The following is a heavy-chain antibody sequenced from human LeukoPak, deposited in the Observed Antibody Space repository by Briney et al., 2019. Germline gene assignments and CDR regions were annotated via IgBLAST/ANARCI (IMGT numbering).Heavy chain of an antibody. J-gene: IGHJ4*02. V-gene: IGHV1-18*01. D-gene: IGHD3-10*01. Sequence: GASVKVSCETSGYTFTTYDISWVRQAPGQGLEWMGWISAYNGNTNYAQKLQGRVTMTTGTSTSTAYMELRSLRSDDTAVYYCARGTLVRGVIKSYFDYWGQGTLVTVSS. CDR1: GYTFTTYD. CDR2: ISAYNGNT. CDR3: ARGTLVRGVIKSYFDY.